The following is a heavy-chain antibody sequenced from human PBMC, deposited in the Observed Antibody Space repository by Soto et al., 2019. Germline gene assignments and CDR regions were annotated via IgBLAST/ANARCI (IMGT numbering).Heavy chain of an antibody. CDR1: GYSFPSYW. V-gene: IGHV5-10-1*01. Sequence: GQPLKIACPGSGYSFPSYWISWVRQMPWKGLQWVGRMDHSDSYINCRPSLEGHVNISIDKSIKTAYLQWRSLKASDTAIYYCARHGQLALFDQWGQGTLVTLSS. D-gene: IGHD6-6*01. CDR3: ARHGQLALFDQ. CDR2: MDHSDSYI. J-gene: IGHJ5*02.